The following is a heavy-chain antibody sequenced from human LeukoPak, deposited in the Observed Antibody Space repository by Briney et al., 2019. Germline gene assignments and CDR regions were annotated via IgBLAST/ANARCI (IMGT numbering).Heavy chain of an antibody. Sequence: SETLSLTCAVSGEDFSGHYCSWIRQPPGKGLEWIGEINHSGSTNYDPSLKSRVSISVDTSKNQFSLKLSSVTAADTALYYCARARPTYSNNWFDGFDVWGQGTMVTVSS. V-gene: IGHV4-34*01. CDR2: INHSGST. CDR3: ARARPTYSNNWFDGFDV. CDR1: GEDFSGHY. D-gene: IGHD6-13*01. J-gene: IGHJ3*01.